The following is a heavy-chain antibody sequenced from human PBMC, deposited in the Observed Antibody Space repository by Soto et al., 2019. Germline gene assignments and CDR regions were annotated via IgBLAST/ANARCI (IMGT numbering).Heavy chain of an antibody. D-gene: IGHD3-10*01. Sequence: ASVKVSCKASGYMFVTYGINWVRQAPGQGLEWMGWISAYNGNTKYAQNLQGRVTKTTDASTSTAYMEMRSLRSDDTAVYYCARDLDGSGSYYTDYWGPGTLVTVS. J-gene: IGHJ4*02. CDR1: GYMFVTYG. CDR2: ISAYNGNT. CDR3: ARDLDGSGSYYTDY. V-gene: IGHV1-18*01.